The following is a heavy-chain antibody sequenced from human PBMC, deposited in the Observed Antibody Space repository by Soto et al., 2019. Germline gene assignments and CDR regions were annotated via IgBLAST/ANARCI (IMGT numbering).Heavy chain of an antibody. CDR1: GGSISGYY. V-gene: IGHV4-59*08. CDR2: IYYSGST. J-gene: IGHJ4*02. D-gene: IGHD6-13*01. Sequence: SETLSLTCTVSGGSISGYYWSWIRQPPGKGLEWIGYIYYSGSTNYNPSLKSRVTISVDTSKNQFSLKLSSVTAADTAVYYCASSIAAAGLYYFDYWGQGTLVTVSS. CDR3: ASSIAAAGLYYFDY.